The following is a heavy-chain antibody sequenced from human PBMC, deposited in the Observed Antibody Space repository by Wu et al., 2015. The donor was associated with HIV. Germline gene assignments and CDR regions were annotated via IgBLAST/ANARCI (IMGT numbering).Heavy chain of an antibody. CDR1: GYAFSQYS. CDR2: ITIYNSGT. J-gene: IGHJ4*02. CDR3: TRGEWENQLGPYPLYT. D-gene: IGHD1-1*01. Sequence: QVLLEQSGPVLTKPGTSVKLSCETSGYAFSQYSIHWVRQAPGQGLEWLGWITIYNSGTKYAQRFRDRISMTTDASTNAAYLELRRLNSDDTALYYCTRGEWENQLGPYPLYTWGRGTLVTVS. V-gene: IGHV1-18*04.